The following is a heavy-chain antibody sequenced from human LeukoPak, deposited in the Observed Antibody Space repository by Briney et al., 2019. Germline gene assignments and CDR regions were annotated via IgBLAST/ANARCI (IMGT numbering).Heavy chain of an antibody. D-gene: IGHD3-9*01. CDR2: ISGSGGST. Sequence: GGSLRLSCAASGFTFSSYAMSWVRQAPGKGLEWVSAISGSGGSTCYADSVKGRFTISRDNSKNTLYLQMNSLRAEDTAVYHCAKDSRTSVRYFDWLLPYYFDYWGQGTLVTVSS. CDR3: AKDSRTSVRYFDWLLPYYFDY. V-gene: IGHV3-23*01. J-gene: IGHJ4*02. CDR1: GFTFSSYA.